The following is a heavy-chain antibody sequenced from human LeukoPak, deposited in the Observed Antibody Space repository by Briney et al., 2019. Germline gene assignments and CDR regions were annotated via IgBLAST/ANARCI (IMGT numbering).Heavy chain of an antibody. CDR2: ISWNSGSI. V-gene: IGHV3-9*01. CDR1: GFTFYDYA. D-gene: IGHD3-22*01. CDR3: AKDFQAGGWLFIPRNYYYGMDV. Sequence: PGRSLRLSCAASGFTFYDYAMHWVRQAPGKGLEWVSGISWNSGSIGYADSVKGRFTISRDNAKNSLYLQMNSLRAEDTALYYCAKDFQAGGWLFIPRNYYYGMDVWGQGTTVTVSS. J-gene: IGHJ6*02.